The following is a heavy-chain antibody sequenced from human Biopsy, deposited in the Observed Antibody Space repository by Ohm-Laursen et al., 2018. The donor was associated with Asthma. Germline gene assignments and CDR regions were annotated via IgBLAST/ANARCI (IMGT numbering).Heavy chain of an antibody. CDR3: ARAVDYSHYYGIDV. D-gene: IGHD3-10*01. Sequence: SSVRVSCKASGYTFNSAGITWVRRAPGQGLEWMGWISVYNGNTKVAQKLQDRVTMITDTSTSTAYMELRSLRSDDTAVYFCARAVDYSHYYGIDVWGQGTTVTVS. CDR1: GYTFNSAG. CDR2: ISVYNGNT. J-gene: IGHJ6*02. V-gene: IGHV1-18*01.